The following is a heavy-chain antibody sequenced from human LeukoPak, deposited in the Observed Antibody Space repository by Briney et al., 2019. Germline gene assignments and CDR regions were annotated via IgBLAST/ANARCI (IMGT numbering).Heavy chain of an antibody. Sequence: GGSLRLSCAVSGFTVTTNSTSWVRQAPGEGLKWVSVIYSGGSTYYADSVKGRFTISRDYSKNTLYLQMNSLRAEDTAVYYCARDPGGWGNFDYWGQGTLVTVSS. V-gene: IGHV3-66*01. D-gene: IGHD6-19*01. CDR1: GFTVTTNS. J-gene: IGHJ4*02. CDR3: ARDPGGWGNFDY. CDR2: IYSGGST.